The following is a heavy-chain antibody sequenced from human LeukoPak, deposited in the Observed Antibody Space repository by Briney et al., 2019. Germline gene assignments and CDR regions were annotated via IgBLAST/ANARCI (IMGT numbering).Heavy chain of an antibody. V-gene: IGHV1-2*02. Sequence: ASVKVSCKASGYTFTGYYMDWVRQAPGQGLEWMGWINPNSGGTNYAQKFQGRVTMTRDTSISTAYMELSRLRSDNTAVYYCAREGVLWFGELGYYYMDVWGKGTTVTISS. D-gene: IGHD3-10*01. J-gene: IGHJ6*03. CDR2: INPNSGGT. CDR3: AREGVLWFGELGYYYMDV. CDR1: GYTFTGYY.